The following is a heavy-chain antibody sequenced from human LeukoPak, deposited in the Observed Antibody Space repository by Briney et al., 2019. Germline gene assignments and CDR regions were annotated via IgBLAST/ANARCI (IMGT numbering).Heavy chain of an antibody. J-gene: IGHJ4*02. CDR2: IRWSSSAT. D-gene: IGHD2-2*01. CDR1: GFTFSSYA. Sequence: PGGSLRLSCAASGFTFSSYALSWVRQAPGKGLEWVSYIRWSSSATYYTDSVKGRFTISRDDAKNSLHLQMNSLRAEDTALYYCAKAPGQYCSSTSCQGYLDYWGRGTLVTVSS. V-gene: IGHV3-48*01. CDR3: AKAPGQYCSSTSCQGYLDY.